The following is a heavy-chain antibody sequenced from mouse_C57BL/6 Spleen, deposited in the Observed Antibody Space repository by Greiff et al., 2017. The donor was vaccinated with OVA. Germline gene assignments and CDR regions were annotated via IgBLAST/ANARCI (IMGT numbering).Heavy chain of an antibody. Sequence: QVNWQQPGAELVRPGSSVTLSCKASGYTFTSYWMDWVKQRPGQGLEWIGNIYPSDSETHYNQKFKDKATLTVDKSSSTAYMQLSSLTSEDSAVYYCARSRGYWGQGTTLTVSS. CDR3: ARSRGY. CDR1: GYTFTSYW. V-gene: IGHV1-61*01. J-gene: IGHJ2*01. CDR2: IYPSDSET.